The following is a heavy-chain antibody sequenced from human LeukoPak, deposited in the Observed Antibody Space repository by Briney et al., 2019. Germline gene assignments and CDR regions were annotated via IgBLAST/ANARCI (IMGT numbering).Heavy chain of an antibody. J-gene: IGHJ4*02. V-gene: IGHV1-18*01. CDR2: ISAYNGNT. CDR3: ARAESGYDWPTFDY. D-gene: IGHD5-12*01. Sequence: ASVKVSCKASGYTFTSYGISWVRQAPGQGLERMGWISAYNGNTNYAQKLQGRVTMTTDTSTSTAYMELRSLRSDDTAVYYCARAESGYDWPTFDYWGQGTLVTVSS. CDR1: GYTFTSYG.